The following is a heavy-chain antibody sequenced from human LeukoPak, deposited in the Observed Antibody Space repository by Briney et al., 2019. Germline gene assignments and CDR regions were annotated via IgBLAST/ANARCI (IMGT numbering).Heavy chain of an antibody. J-gene: IGHJ4*02. D-gene: IGHD2-2*01. CDR3: ARDSPYCSSTSCYDFDY. Sequence: PGGSLRLSCAASGFTFSSYGMHWVRQAPGKGLEWVAVIWYDGSNKYYADSVKGRFTISRDNSKNTLYLQMNSLRAEDTAVYYCARDSPYCSSTSCYDFDYWGQGTLVTVSS. V-gene: IGHV3-33*01. CDR2: IWYDGSNK. CDR1: GFTFSSYG.